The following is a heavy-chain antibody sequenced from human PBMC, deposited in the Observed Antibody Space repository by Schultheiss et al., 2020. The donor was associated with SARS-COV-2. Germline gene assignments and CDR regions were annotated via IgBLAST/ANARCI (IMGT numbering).Heavy chain of an antibody. J-gene: IGHJ6*03. V-gene: IGHV3-48*04. CDR3: ARDIVVVPAATSGYMDV. CDR2: ISSSSSTI. CDR1: GFTFSSYA. Sequence: GGSLRLSCAASGFTFSSYAMSWVRQAPGKGLEWVSYISSSSSTIYYADSVKGRFTISRDNAKNSLYLQMNSLRAEDTAVYYCARDIVVVPAATSGYMDVWGKGTTVTVSS. D-gene: IGHD2-2*01.